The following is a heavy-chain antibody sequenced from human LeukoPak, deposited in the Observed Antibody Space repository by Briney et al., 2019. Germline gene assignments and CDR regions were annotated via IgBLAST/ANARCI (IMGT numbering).Heavy chain of an antibody. J-gene: IGHJ3*02. CDR3: ARGFGIAVARGYAFDI. CDR2: IYTSGST. V-gene: IGHV4-61*02. D-gene: IGHD6-19*01. CDR1: GGSISSGSYY. Sequence: PSQTLSLTCTVSGGSISSGSYYWSWIRQPAGKGLEWIGRIYTSGSTNYNPSLKSRVTISVDTSKNQFSLKLSSVTAADTAVYYCARGFGIAVARGYAFDIWGQGTMVTVSS.